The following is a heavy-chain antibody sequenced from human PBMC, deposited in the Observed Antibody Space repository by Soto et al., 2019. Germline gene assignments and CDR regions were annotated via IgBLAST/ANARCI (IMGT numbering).Heavy chain of an antibody. CDR3: VRASVERPNNLDY. D-gene: IGHD1-1*01. CDR2: IQGDGSDT. J-gene: IGHJ4*02. Sequence: EVQLVESGGGLVQPRGSLRISCAASGFSFSIYWMHWVRLVPGKGLEWVSRIQGDGSDTIYADSVRGRFTISRDNAKNTLYLQVRSLGAEDSALYFCVRASVERPNNLDYWGRGTQVTVSS. V-gene: IGHV3-74*01. CDR1: GFSFSIYW.